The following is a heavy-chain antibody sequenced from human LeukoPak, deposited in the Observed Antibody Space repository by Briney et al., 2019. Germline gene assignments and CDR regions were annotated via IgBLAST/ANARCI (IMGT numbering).Heavy chain of an antibody. CDR3: ARVTPPTY. CDR1: RLILCRDN. J-gene: IGHJ4*02. V-gene: IGHV3-66*01. CDR2: IYSDDNT. Sequence: GGSPRLSSAAPRLILCRDNMSSGPETPEKRLECISVIYSDDNTHYADSVKSRFIISRDNSKNTLYLQMNTLRAEDTAVYYCARVTPPTYWCRGTRVPVSS.